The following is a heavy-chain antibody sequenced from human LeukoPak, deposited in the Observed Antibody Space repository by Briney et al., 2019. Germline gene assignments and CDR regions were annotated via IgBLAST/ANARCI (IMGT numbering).Heavy chain of an antibody. CDR1: SGSISTSNYY. CDR3: ARAPSRYGAYYYYYYMDV. V-gene: IGHV4-39*07. D-gene: IGHD1-14*01. Sequence: SETLSLTCTVSSGSISTSNYYWGWVRQPPGKALEWIGNIFYSGSTYYSPSLKSRVTISVDTSKNQFSLKLSSVTAADTAVYYCARAPSRYGAYYYYYYMDVWGKGTTVTVSS. J-gene: IGHJ6*03. CDR2: IFYSGST.